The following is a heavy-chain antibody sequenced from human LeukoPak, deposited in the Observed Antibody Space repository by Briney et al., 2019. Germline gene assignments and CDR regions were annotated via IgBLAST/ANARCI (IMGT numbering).Heavy chain of an antibody. V-gene: IGHV4-39*01. Sequence: SETLSLTCTVSGGSISSSSYYWGWIRQPPGKGLEWIGGIYYSGSTYYNPSLKSRVTISVDTSKNQFSLKLSSVTAADTAVYYCARTNWGGLDYFDYWGQGTLVTVSS. D-gene: IGHD7-27*01. J-gene: IGHJ4*02. CDR2: IYYSGST. CDR3: ARTNWGGLDYFDY. CDR1: GGSISSSSYY.